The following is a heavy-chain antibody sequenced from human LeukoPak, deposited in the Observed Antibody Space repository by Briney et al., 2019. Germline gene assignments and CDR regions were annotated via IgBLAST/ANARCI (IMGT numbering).Heavy chain of an antibody. J-gene: IGHJ4*02. Sequence: GGSLRLSCAASGFTFSSYWMHWVRQAPGKGLVWVSRISNDGSNTDYADSVKGRFTISRDNAKNTLYLQMHSLRAEDTALYYCSYQRGGQVYWGQGTLVTVSS. CDR3: SYQRGGQVY. D-gene: IGHD2-2*01. CDR1: GFTFSSYW. CDR2: ISNDGSNT. V-gene: IGHV3-74*01.